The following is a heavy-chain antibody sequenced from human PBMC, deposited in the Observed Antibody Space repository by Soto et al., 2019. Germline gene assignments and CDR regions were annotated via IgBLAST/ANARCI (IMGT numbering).Heavy chain of an antibody. CDR3: ARHNREYSTSSPLAY. D-gene: IGHD6-6*01. J-gene: IGHJ4*01. Sequence: GASLKISGKGSGYSFTSYWIGWVRQMPGKGLEWMGTIYPGDSDTRYSPSFQGQVTISADKSISTAYLQWSSLKASDTAMFYCARHNREYSTSSPLAYWGHGTLVTVSS. CDR2: IYPGDSDT. CDR1: GYSFTSYW. V-gene: IGHV5-51*01.